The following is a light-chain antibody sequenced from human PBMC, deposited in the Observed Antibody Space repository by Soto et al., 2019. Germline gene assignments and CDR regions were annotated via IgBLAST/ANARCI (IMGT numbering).Light chain of an antibody. Sequence: QSALTQPASVSGSPGQSITISCTGTSSDVGGYNYVSWYQQHPGKAPKLMIYEVSNRPSGVSNRFSGSKSGNTASLTISGLQAEDEAAYYCSSYTSSSTYVFGTGNKVTVL. CDR3: SSYTSSSTYV. CDR2: EVS. CDR1: SSDVGGYNY. V-gene: IGLV2-14*01. J-gene: IGLJ1*01.